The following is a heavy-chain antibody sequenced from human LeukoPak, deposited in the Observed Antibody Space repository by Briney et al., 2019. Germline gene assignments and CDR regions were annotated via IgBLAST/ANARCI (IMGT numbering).Heavy chain of an antibody. J-gene: IGHJ4*02. CDR3: ARDAGASGGSPY. D-gene: IGHD2-15*01. Sequence: PGGSLRLSCAASGFTFSDYYMSWIRQAPGKGLEWVSYISSSSSYTNYADSVKGRFTISRDNAKNSLYLQMDSLRAEDTAVYYCARDAGASGGSPYWGQGTLVTVSS. CDR1: GFTFSDYY. V-gene: IGHV3-11*05. CDR2: ISSSSSYT.